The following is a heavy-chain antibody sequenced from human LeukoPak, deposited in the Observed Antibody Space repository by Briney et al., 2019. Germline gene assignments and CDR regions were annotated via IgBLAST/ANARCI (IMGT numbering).Heavy chain of an antibody. CDR1: GGSFSGYY. CDR2: INHSGST. J-gene: IGHJ1*01. Sequence: SETLSLTCAVYGGSFSGYYWSWIRQPPGKGLEWIGEINHSGSTNYNPSLKSRVTISVDTSKNQFSLKLSSVTAADTAVYYCARGRRNYYGSGGRPTGEYFQHWGQGTLVTVSS. CDR3: ARGRRNYYGSGGRPTGEYFQH. V-gene: IGHV4-34*01. D-gene: IGHD3-10*01.